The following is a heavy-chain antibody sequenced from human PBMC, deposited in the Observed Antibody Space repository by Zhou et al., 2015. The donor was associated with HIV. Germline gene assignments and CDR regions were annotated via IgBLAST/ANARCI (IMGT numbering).Heavy chain of an antibody. CDR2: VSAYNGYT. V-gene: IGHV1-18*01. CDR1: GYTFTTYG. CDR3: ARTNTGSLNYYESNDPRGFSDV. J-gene: IGHJ3*01. Sequence: QVLLVQSGAEVKKPGASVNISCKASGYTFTTYGINWVRQAPGEGLEWMGWVSAYNGYTEYAQKFQGRVSMTTDTSTTTAYLELRSLTSDDTAVYYCARTNTGSLNYYESNDPRGFSDVWGQGTMVTVSS. D-gene: IGHD3-22*01.